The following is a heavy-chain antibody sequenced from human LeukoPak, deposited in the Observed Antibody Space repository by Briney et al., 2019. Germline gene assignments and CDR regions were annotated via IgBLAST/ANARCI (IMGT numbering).Heavy chain of an antibody. V-gene: IGHV4-39*01. CDR1: GGSISSSSYY. CDR2: IYFSGST. J-gene: IGHJ6*03. CDR3: ARVPTTTNLYYYYYMDV. Sequence: SETLSLTCTVSGGSISSSSYYWGWTRQPPGKGLEWIGTIYFSGSTYYNPSLKSRVTISIDTSKNQFSLRLSSMTAADRAVYYCARVPTTTNLYYYYYMDVWGRGTTVTVSS. D-gene: IGHD1-14*01.